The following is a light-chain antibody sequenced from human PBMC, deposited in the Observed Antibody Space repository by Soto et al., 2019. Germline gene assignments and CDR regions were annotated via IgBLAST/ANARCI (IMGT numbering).Light chain of an antibody. CDR1: HYVYSN. J-gene: IGKJ1*01. V-gene: IGKV3-15*01. CDR2: RAS. CDR3: QQYQNLWT. Sequence: EIVMTQSPATLSVSPGERATLSCTASHYVYSNVAWFQQRPGQAPRLLIYRASARATGTPARFSGSGSGTESTLTITSLQSEDFALYYCQQYQNLWTFGQGTEVEI.